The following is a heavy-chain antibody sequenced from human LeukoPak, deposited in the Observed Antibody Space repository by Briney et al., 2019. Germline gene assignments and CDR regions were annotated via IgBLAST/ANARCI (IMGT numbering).Heavy chain of an antibody. J-gene: IGHJ4*02. D-gene: IGHD2-15*01. Sequence: GESLKISCKGSGYSFTSYWIGWVRQMPGKGLEWMGIIYPGDSDSRYSPPFQGQVTIPADKSISTAYLQWSSLKASDTAMYYCARSYCSGGSCYDYWGQGTLVTVSS. CDR2: IYPGDSDS. CDR1: GYSFTSYW. V-gene: IGHV5-51*01. CDR3: ARSYCSGGSCYDY.